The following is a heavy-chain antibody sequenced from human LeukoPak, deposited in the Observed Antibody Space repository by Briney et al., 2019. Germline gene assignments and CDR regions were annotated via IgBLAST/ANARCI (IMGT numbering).Heavy chain of an antibody. CDR3: ARTYFYDSSGHFDC. Sequence: ASVKVSCKASGYTFTNYYVHWVRQAPRQGLEWMGRINPDSGDTNYAQKFQGRVTMTRDTSISTAYLELNSLRSDDTAMYYCARTYFYDSSGHFDCWGQGTLVTVSS. J-gene: IGHJ4*02. D-gene: IGHD3-22*01. V-gene: IGHV1-2*06. CDR2: INPDSGDT. CDR1: GYTFTNYY.